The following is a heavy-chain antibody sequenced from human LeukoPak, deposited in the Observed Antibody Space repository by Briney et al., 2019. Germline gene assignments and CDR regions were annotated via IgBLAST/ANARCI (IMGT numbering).Heavy chain of an antibody. V-gene: IGHV4-34*01. J-gene: IGHJ4*02. CDR2: INHSGST. CDR3: ARASRTRALRYFDAFDY. D-gene: IGHD3-9*01. Sequence: PSETLSLTCAVYGGSFSGYYWSWIRQPPGKGLEWIGEINHSGSTNYNPSLKSRVTISVDTSKNQFSLKLSSVTAADTAVYYCARASRTRALRYFDAFDYWGQGTLVTVSS. CDR1: GGSFSGYY.